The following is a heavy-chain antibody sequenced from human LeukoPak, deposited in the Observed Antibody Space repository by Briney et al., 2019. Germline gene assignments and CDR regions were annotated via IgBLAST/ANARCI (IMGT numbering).Heavy chain of an antibody. J-gene: IGHJ3*02. CDR1: GFTFDDYA. V-gene: IGHV3-43*02. CDR3: AKTLGFFGGRDAFDI. CDR2: ISGDGGST. Sequence: GGSLRLSCAASGFTFDDYAMHWVRQAPGKGLEWVSLISGDGGSTYYADSVKGRFTISRDNSKNSLYLQMNSLRTEDTALYYCAKTLGFFGGRDAFDIWGQGTMVTVSS. D-gene: IGHD2-15*01.